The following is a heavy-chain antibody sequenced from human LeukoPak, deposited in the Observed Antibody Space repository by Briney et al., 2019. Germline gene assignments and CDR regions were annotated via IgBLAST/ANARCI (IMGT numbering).Heavy chain of an antibody. CDR2: INQGGTER. J-gene: IGHJ3*02. Sequence: PGGSLRLSCAASGFSFTTYWMSWVRQAPGKGLEWVANINQGGTERYVDSVKGRFTISRDNSKNTLYLQMNSLRAEDTAVYYCAKDRRVGATKGLGAFDKWGQGTMVIVSS. CDR1: GFSFTTYW. D-gene: IGHD1-26*01. V-gene: IGHV3-7*05. CDR3: AKDRRVGATKGLGAFDK.